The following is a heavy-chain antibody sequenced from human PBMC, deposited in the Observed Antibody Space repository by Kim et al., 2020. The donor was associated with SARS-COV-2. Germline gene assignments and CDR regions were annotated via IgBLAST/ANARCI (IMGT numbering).Heavy chain of an antibody. CDR3: AKELRMTTQTSGGDWFDY. D-gene: IGHD4-17*01. V-gene: IGHV3-23*01. CDR2: ISGGGGRT. J-gene: IGHJ4*02. Sequence: GGSLRLSCVASGFTFTTYAMNWVRQAPGKGLEWVSGISGGGGRTYYADSMKGRFTISRDSSKNTLYLQMNSLRAEDTAVYYCAKELRMTTQTSGGDWFDYWGQGTLVTVSS. CDR1: GFTFTTYA.